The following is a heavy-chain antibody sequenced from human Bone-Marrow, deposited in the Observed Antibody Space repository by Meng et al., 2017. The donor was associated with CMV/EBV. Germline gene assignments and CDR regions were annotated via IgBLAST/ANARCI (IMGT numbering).Heavy chain of an antibody. CDR1: GFTFRTYS. J-gene: IGHJ6*02. D-gene: IGHD3-16*01. CDR2: ISSSSTYT. Sequence: GVYRKISCDASGFTFRTYSMNRVRQAPGKGLEWVSSISSSSTYTHYEDSVKGRFTISRDNAKNSLYLQMNSLRAENTAVYYCARVQGVHVWGQGTTVTVSS. CDR3: ARVQGVHV. V-gene: IGHV3-21*01.